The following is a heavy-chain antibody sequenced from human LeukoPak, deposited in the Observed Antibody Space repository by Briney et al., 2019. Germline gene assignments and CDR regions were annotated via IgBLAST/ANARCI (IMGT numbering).Heavy chain of an antibody. D-gene: IGHD5-12*01. J-gene: IGHJ4*02. CDR3: ARAAAWGGGHEY. CDR1: GYSFTSFG. Sequence: ASVKVSCTASGYSFTSFGISWVRPAPGQGLEWMGWISTYNENPKFSQKFQGRFTMTTDTTTSTSYMELRSLRSDDTAVYYCARAAAWGGGHEYWGQGTLVTVSS. V-gene: IGHV1-18*01. CDR2: ISTYNENP.